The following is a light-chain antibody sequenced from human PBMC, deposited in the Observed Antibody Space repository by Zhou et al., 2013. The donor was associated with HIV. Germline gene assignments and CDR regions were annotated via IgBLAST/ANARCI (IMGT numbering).Light chain of an antibody. V-gene: IGKV2-28*01. Sequence: EIVLTQSPLSLPVTPGEPASISCRSSRSLLHSNGYNYLDWYLQKPGQSPQLLIYLGSHRASGVPDRFSGSGSGTEFTLTISSLQPEDFATYFCQQSYSNPRTFGQGTKVEIK. J-gene: IGKJ1*01. CDR1: RSLLHSNGYNY. CDR2: LGS. CDR3: QQSYSNPRT.